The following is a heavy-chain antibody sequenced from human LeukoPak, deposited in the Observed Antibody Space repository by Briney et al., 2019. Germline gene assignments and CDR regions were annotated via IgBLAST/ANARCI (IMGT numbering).Heavy chain of an antibody. CDR2: ISGSGGST. V-gene: IGHV3-23*01. CDR3: ARRGDGYNLDY. D-gene: IGHD5-24*01. Sequence: GSLRLSCAASGFTFSSYWMSWVRQAPGKGLEWVPAISGSGGSTYYADSVKGRFTISRDNSKNTLYLQMNSLRAEDTAVYYCARRGDGYNLDYWGQGTLVTVSS. CDR1: GFTFSSYW. J-gene: IGHJ4*02.